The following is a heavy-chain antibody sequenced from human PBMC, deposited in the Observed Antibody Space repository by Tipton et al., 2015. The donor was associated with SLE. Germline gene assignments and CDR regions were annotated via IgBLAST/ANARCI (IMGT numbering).Heavy chain of an antibody. J-gene: IGHJ5*02. Sequence: QVQLVQSGAEVKKPGASVKVSCKASGYSFSTYGISWVRQAPGQGLECMGWISVYKDNGKTNYAENFQGRVTMTTDTSTSTTYMELTSLRPDDTAVYFCVSYGAAAVGPWGQGTPVIVSS. CDR2: ISVYKDNGKT. CDR3: VSYGAAAVGP. D-gene: IGHD6-25*01. V-gene: IGHV1-18*01. CDR1: GYSFSTYG.